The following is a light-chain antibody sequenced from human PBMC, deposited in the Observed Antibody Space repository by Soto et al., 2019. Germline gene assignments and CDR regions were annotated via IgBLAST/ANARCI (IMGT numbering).Light chain of an antibody. CDR2: DAN. J-gene: IGLJ2*01. Sequence: QSVLTQPASVSGSPGQSITISCTGTSSDVGSYNLVSWYQQHPGKAPKLMIYDANKRPSGGSDRFSGSKSGNTASLSISGRQAEDDAEYYCYSYAGYSTYVVFGGGTKLTVL. CDR3: YSYAGYSTYVV. CDR1: SSDVGSYNL. V-gene: IGLV2-23*01.